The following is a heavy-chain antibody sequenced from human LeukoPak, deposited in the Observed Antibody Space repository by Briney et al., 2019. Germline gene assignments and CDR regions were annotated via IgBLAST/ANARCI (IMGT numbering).Heavy chain of an antibody. V-gene: IGHV3-23*01. Sequence: PGGSLRLSCATSGFTFISYAMNWVRQAPGKGLEWVAVISGSGGSTYYADSVKGRFTISRDNSKNTLYLQMNSLRAEDTAVYYCAKDQPGYDSTFQHWGQGTLVTVSS. D-gene: IGHD3-22*01. CDR2: ISGSGGST. CDR1: GFTFISYA. CDR3: AKDQPGYDSTFQH. J-gene: IGHJ1*01.